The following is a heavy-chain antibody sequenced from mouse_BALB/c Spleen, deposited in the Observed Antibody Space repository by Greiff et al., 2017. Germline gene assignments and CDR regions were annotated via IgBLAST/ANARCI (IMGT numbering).Heavy chain of an antibody. CDR1: GFSLTGYG. V-gene: IGHV2-6-7*01. D-gene: IGHD2-3*01. CDR3: ARVGWLRDFDY. J-gene: IGHJ2*01. Sequence: QVQLQQSGPGLVAPSQSLSITCTVSGFSLTGYGVNWVRQPPGKGLEWLGMIWGDGSTDYNSALKSRLSISKDNSKSQVFLKMNSLQTDDTARYYCARVGWLRDFDYWGQGTTLTVSS. CDR2: IWGDGST.